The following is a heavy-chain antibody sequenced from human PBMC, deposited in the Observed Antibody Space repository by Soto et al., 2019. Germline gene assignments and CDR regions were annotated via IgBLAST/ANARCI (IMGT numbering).Heavy chain of an antibody. D-gene: IGHD6-19*01. J-gene: IGHJ4*02. V-gene: IGHV4-39*02. CDR3: ARDPKSGWLDY. CDR2: IYYSGST. CDR1: GVSISDTSYY. Sequence: PSETLSLTCTVSGVSISDTSYYWGWIRQPPGKGLEWIGTIYYSGSTYYSPSLKSRVTMSVDTSKNQFSLKLISVTAADTAVYYCARDPKSGWLDYWGQGTLVTVSS.